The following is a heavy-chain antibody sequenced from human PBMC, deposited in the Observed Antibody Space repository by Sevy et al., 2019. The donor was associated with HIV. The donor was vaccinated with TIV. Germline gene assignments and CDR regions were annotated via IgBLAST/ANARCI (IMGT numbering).Heavy chain of an antibody. CDR2: ISSSSSTI. Sequence: GGSLRLSCAASGFTFSSYSMNWVRQAPGKGLEWVSYISSSSSTIYYADSVKGRFTISRDNAKNKLYLQMNSLRDEDTAVYYCARDRKYYYDSSGYYGSGNYYFDYWGQGTLVTVSS. CDR3: ARDRKYYYDSSGYYGSGNYYFDY. CDR1: GFTFSSYS. D-gene: IGHD3-22*01. V-gene: IGHV3-48*02. J-gene: IGHJ4*02.